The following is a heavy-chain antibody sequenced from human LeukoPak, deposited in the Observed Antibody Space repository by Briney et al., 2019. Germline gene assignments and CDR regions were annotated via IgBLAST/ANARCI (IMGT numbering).Heavy chain of an antibody. CDR3: ARGDILTGSYYFGY. CDR2: IYYSGST. V-gene: IGHV4-59*01. Sequence: SETLSLTCTVSGGSISSYYWSWIRQLPGKGLEWIGYIYYSGSTNYNPSLKSLVTISVDTSKNQFSLKLSSVTAADTAVYYCARGDILTGSYYFGYWGQGTLVTVSS. D-gene: IGHD3-9*01. J-gene: IGHJ4*02. CDR1: GGSISSYY.